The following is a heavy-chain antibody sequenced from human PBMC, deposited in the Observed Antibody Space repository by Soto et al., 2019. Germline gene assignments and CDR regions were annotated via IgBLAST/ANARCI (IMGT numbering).Heavy chain of an antibody. CDR1: GFTFSSYA. CDR3: AKTKYYYDSSGYYDYYYYGMDV. Sequence: PGGSLRRSCAASGFTFSSYAMSWVRQAPVKGLEWVSAISGSGGSTYYADSVKGRFTISRDNSKNTLYLQMNSLRAEDTAVYYCAKTKYYYDSSGYYDYYYYGMDVWGQGTTVTVSS. V-gene: IGHV3-23*01. J-gene: IGHJ6*02. CDR2: ISGSGGST. D-gene: IGHD3-22*01.